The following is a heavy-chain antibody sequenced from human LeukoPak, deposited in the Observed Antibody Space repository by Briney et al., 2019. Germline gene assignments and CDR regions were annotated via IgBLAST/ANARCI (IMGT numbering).Heavy chain of an antibody. V-gene: IGHV3-64*01. CDR2: ISSNGGST. J-gene: IGHJ4*02. D-gene: IGHD3-3*01. CDR3: ARERGRFLEWLLYI. Sequence: PGGSLRLSCAASGFTFSSYAMHWVRQAPGKGLEYVSAISSNGGSTYYANSVKGRFTISRDNSKNTLYLQMNSLRTEDTAVYYCARERGRFLEWLLYIWGQGTLVTVSS. CDR1: GFTFSSYA.